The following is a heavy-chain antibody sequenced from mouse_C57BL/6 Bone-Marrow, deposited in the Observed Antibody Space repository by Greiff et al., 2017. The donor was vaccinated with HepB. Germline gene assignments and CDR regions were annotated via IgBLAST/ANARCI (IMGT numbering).Heavy chain of an antibody. CDR3: ARSGDYDPLYWYFDV. J-gene: IGHJ1*03. Sequence: QVQLQQPGAELVKPGASVKMSCKASGYTFTSYWITWVKQRPGQGLEWIGDIYPGSGSTNYNEKFKSKATLTVDTSSSTAYMQLRSLTSEVSAVYYCARSGDYDPLYWYFDVWGTGTTVTVSS. CDR1: GYTFTSYW. V-gene: IGHV1-55*01. D-gene: IGHD2-4*01. CDR2: IYPGSGST.